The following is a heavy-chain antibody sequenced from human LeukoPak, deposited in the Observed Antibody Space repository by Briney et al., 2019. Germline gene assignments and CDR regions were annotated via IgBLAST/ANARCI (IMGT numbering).Heavy chain of an antibody. CDR3: ARGQYNYGLYAFDV. CDR1: GGPISGFY. Sequence: SETLSLTCSVSGGPISGFYWSWLRQPPGKGLEWLGYIFNSGSTTYNTSLKSRLTTSIDMSKNQLSLKLTSVTAADTALYYCARGQYNYGLYAFDVWGQGRVVTVSS. J-gene: IGHJ3*01. V-gene: IGHV4-59*01. CDR2: IFNSGST. D-gene: IGHD5-18*01.